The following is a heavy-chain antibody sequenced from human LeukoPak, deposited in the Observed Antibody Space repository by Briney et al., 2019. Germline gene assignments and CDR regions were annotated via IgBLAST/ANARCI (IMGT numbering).Heavy chain of an antibody. Sequence: SVKVCCKASGGTFSSYGISWVRQAPGQGLEWMGGIIPIFGTANYAQKFQGRVTITADESTSTAYMELSSLRSEDTAVYYCARDSSSSWYPVTEYYYFDYWGQGTLVTVSS. J-gene: IGHJ4*02. V-gene: IGHV1-69*01. D-gene: IGHD6-13*01. CDR1: GGTFSSYG. CDR3: ARDSSSSWYPVTEYYYFDY. CDR2: IIPIFGTA.